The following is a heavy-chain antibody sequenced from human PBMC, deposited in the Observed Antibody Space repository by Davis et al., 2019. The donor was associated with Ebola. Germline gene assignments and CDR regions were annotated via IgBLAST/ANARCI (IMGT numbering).Heavy chain of an antibody. J-gene: IGHJ4*02. D-gene: IGHD6-19*01. CDR3: ATTQWLREFDN. V-gene: IGHV3-NL1*01. Sequence: GESLKISCAASGFPITEYGMHWVRQAPGKGLEWVSVIYDQSTAYADSVRGRFIISRDKSNNTLYLEMNSLRVDDTAVYYCATTQWLREFDNWGQGTLVTVSS. CDR1: GFPITEYG. CDR2: IYDQST.